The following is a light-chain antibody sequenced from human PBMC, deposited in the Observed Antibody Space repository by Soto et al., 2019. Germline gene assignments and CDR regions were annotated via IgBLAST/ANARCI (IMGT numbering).Light chain of an antibody. J-gene: IGLJ1*01. CDR3: QVWDSTSDLAV. CDR1: NIGSKR. V-gene: IGLV3-21*02. CDR2: EDS. Sequence: SYELTQPPSVSVAPGQTARMTCGGNNIGSKRVQWYQHKAGQAPVMVVYEDSDRPSGNPERFSGSNSGNTATLTISRVEAGDEADYYCQVWDSTSDLAVFGTGTKVTVL.